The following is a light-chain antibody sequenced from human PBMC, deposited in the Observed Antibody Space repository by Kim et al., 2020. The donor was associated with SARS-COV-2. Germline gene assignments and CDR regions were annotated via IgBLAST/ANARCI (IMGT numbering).Light chain of an antibody. CDR1: QSVSSY. CDR3: QRRSNWPIT. V-gene: IGKV3-11*01. CDR2: DAS. Sequence: LSPGERAPLSCRARQSVSSYLAWYQQKPGQAPRLLIYDASNRATGIPARFSGSGSGTDFTLTISSLEPEDFAVYYCQRRSNWPITFGQGTRLEIK. J-gene: IGKJ5*01.